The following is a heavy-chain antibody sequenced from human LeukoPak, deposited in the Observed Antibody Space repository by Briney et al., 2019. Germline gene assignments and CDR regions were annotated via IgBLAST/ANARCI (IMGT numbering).Heavy chain of an antibody. CDR2: IYHSGST. D-gene: IGHD5-24*01. Sequence: SETLSLTCAVYGGSFSGYYWSWIRQPPGKGLEWIGEIYHSGSTNYNPSLKSRVTISVDKSKNQFSLKLSSVTAADTAVYYCARDRFGDGYNLLDYWGQGTLVTVSS. CDR1: GGSFSGYY. V-gene: IGHV4-34*01. J-gene: IGHJ4*02. CDR3: ARDRFGDGYNLLDY.